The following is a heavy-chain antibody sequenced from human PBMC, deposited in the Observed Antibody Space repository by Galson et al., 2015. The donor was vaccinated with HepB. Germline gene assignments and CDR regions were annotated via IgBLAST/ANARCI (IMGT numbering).Heavy chain of an antibody. D-gene: IGHD6-13*01. CDR1: GGAFSSYA. CDR2: IIPIFSTT. V-gene: IGHV1-69*13. CDR3: TNSSSHYNWFGP. J-gene: IGHJ5*02. Sequence: SVKVSCKASGGAFSSYAISWVRQAPGQGLEWTGGIIPIFSTTNYAQKFQGRVTITADESTTTAYMELSSLRSDDTAVYFCTNSSSHYNWFGPWGQGTLVTVSS.